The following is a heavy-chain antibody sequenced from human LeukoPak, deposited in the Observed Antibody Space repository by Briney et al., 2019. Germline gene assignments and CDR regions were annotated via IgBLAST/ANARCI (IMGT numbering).Heavy chain of an antibody. J-gene: IGHJ4*02. CDR3: ERDVLVYYDSSGYSGFDY. D-gene: IGHD3-22*01. CDR1: GGSFSGYY. Sequence: PSETLSLTCAVYGGSFSGYYWSWIREPPGKGLEWIGEINHSGSTNYNPSLKSRVTISVDTSKNQFSLKLSSVTAADTAVYYCERDVLVYYDSSGYSGFDYWGQGTLVTVPS. V-gene: IGHV4-34*01. CDR2: INHSGST.